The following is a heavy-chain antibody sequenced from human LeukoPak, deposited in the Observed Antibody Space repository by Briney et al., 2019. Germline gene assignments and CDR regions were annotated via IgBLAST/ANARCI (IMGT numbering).Heavy chain of an antibody. Sequence: ASVKVSCKVSGYTLTELSMHWVRQAPGKGLEWMGGFDPEDGETIYAQKFQGRVTMTRNTSISTAYMELSSLRSEDTAVYYCARACIAARPRYYYMDVRGKGTTVTVSS. CDR1: GYTLTELS. CDR2: FDPEDGET. J-gene: IGHJ6*03. CDR3: ARACIAARPRYYYMDV. D-gene: IGHD6-6*01. V-gene: IGHV1-24*01.